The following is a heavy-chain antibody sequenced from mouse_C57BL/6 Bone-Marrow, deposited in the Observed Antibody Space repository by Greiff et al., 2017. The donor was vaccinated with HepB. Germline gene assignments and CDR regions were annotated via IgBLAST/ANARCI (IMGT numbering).Heavy chain of an antibody. CDR1: GFNIKDDY. V-gene: IGHV14-4*01. CDR2: IDPENGDT. Sequence: KQSGAELVRPGASVKLSCTASGFNIKDDYMHWVKQRPEQGLEWIGWIDPENGDTEYASKFQGKATITADTSSNTAYLQLSSLTSEVTAVYYCTTSYGSSSAYWGQGTLVTVSA. CDR3: TTSYGSSSAY. D-gene: IGHD1-1*01. J-gene: IGHJ3*01.